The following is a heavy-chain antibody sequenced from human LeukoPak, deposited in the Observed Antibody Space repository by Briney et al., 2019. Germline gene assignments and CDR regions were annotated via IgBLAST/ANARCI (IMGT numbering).Heavy chain of an antibody. CDR1: GGSISGNA. V-gene: IGHV4-4*07. D-gene: IGHD1-1*01. J-gene: IGHJ3*02. CDR2: ILTSGST. Sequence: KASETLSLTCTVSGGSISGNAWNWIRQPAGKGLEWIGRILTSGSTNYNPSLKSRVTMSVDTSKNQFSLKLGSLTAADTAVYHCARRYNSGNDDVFDIWGQGTMVAVSS. CDR3: ARRYNSGNDDVFDI.